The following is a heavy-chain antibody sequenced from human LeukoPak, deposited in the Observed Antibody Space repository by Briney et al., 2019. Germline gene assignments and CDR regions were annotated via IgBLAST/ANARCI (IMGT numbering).Heavy chain of an antibody. CDR1: GFTFSSYA. V-gene: IGHV3-30*04. Sequence: GRSLRLSCAASGFTFSSYAMHWVRQAPGKGLEWVAVISYDGSNKYYADSVKGRFTISRDNSKNTLYLQMNSLRAEDTAVYYCARGRIERRSMIGDYWGQGTLVTVSS. CDR2: ISYDGSNK. CDR3: ARGRIERRSMIGDY. D-gene: IGHD3-10*02. J-gene: IGHJ4*02.